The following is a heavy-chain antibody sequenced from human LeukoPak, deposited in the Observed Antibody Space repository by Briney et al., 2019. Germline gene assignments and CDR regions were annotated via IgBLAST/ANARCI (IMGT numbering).Heavy chain of an antibody. V-gene: IGHV4-4*02. CDR2: IYHSGST. CDR1: GGSISSSNW. J-gene: IGHJ6*02. CDR3: ARWPSPLDYYYYGMDV. Sequence: SGTLSLTCAVSGGSISSSNWWSWVRQPPGKGLEWIGEIYHSGSTNYNPSLKSRVTISVDKSKNQFSLKLSSVTAADTAVYYCARWPSPLDYYYYGMDVWGQGTTVTVSS.